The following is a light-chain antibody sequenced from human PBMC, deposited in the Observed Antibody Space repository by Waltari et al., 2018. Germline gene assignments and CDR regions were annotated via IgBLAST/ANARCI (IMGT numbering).Light chain of an antibody. CDR2: DVS. Sequence: QSALTQSASVSGSPGQSIAISCTGTTSDIGAYNYVSWFQQHPGKVPKLIIYDVSNRPSGVSDRFSGSKSGNTATLTISGLQAEDEADYYCNSFTTTDTHVFGTGTKVTVL. CDR3: NSFTTTDTHV. V-gene: IGLV2-14*03. CDR1: TSDIGAYNY. J-gene: IGLJ1*01.